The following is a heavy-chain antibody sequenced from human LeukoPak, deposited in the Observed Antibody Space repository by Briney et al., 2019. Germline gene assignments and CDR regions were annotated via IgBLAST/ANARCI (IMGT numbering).Heavy chain of an antibody. V-gene: IGHV1-24*01. CDR3: ATGHSSGWYYFDY. CDR1: GYTLTELS. CDR2: FDPEDGET. D-gene: IGHD6-19*01. Sequence: ASVKVSCKVSGYTLTELSMHWVRQAPGKGLEWMGGFDPEDGETMYAQKFQGRVTMTEDTSTDTAYMELSSLRSEDTAVYYCATGHSSGWYYFDYWGQGTLVTVSS. J-gene: IGHJ4*02.